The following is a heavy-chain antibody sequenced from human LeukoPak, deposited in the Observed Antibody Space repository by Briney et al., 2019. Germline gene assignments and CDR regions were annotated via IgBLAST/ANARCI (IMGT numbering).Heavy chain of an antibody. J-gene: IGHJ4*02. CDR3: ARGPHMTTVTAPFDY. CDR1: GGSISSGGYY. CDR2: IYYSGST. V-gene: IGHV4-31*03. Sequence: SETLSLTCTVSGGSISSGGYYWSWIRQHPGKGLEWIGYIYYSGSTYYNPSLKSRVTISVDTSKNQFSLKLSSVTAADTAVYYCARGPHMTTVTAPFDYWGQGTLVTVSS. D-gene: IGHD4-17*01.